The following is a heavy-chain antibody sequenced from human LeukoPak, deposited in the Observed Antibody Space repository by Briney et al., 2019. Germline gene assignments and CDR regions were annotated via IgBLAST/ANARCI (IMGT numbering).Heavy chain of an antibody. CDR1: GGSISSYY. J-gene: IGHJ4*02. V-gene: IGHV4-59*08. CDR3: ARSSYSSILDY. D-gene: IGHD6-13*01. Sequence: SETLSLTCTVSGGSISSYYWSWIRQPPGKGLEWIGYIYYSGSTSYNPSLKSRVTISVDTSKNQFSLKLSSVTAADTAVYYCARSSYSSILDYWGQGTLVTVSS. CDR2: IYYSGST.